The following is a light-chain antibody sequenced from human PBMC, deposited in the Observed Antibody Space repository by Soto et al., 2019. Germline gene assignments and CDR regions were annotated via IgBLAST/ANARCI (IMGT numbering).Light chain of an antibody. J-gene: IGKJ5*01. V-gene: IGKV1-5*03. Sequence: DIQMTQSPSSLSASVGDRVTITCRASQSITSWLAWYQQKPGKAPKLLIYEASSLQSGIPSRFSGSGSGTNFTLTISCLQSEDFATYYCQQSYSTPHTFGQGTRLEIK. CDR3: QQSYSTPHT. CDR2: EAS. CDR1: QSITSW.